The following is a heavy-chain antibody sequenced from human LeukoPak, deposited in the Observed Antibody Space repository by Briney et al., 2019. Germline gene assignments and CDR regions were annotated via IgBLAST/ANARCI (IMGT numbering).Heavy chain of an antibody. V-gene: IGHV3-30-3*01. D-gene: IGHD2-21*01. CDR1: GFTFSSYA. CDR2: ISYDGSNK. Sequence: GGSLRLSCAASGFTFSSYAMHWVRQAPGKGLEWVAVISYDGSNKYYADSVKGRFTISRDNSKNTLYLQMNSLRAEDTAVYYCARAFVVANAFDIWGQGTMVTVSS. J-gene: IGHJ3*02. CDR3: ARAFVVANAFDI.